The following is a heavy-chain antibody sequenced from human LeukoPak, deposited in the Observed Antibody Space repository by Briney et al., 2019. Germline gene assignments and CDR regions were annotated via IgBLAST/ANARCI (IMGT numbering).Heavy chain of an antibody. Sequence: PSETLSLICTVSGASISSYYWSWTRQPPGKGLEWIGDIYYSGSIKYNPSLKSRVTMSVDTSKNQFSLRLSSVTAADTAIYYCARGRSNYYGMDVWGQGTTVTVSS. V-gene: IGHV4-59*01. D-gene: IGHD1-26*01. J-gene: IGHJ6*02. CDR3: ARGRSNYYGMDV. CDR1: GASISSYY. CDR2: IYYSGSI.